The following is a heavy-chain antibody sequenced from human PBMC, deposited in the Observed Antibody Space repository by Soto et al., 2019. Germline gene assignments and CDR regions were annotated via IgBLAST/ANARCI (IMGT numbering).Heavy chain of an antibody. CDR1: GFSISTIEVG. CDR3: AHVYWVASGIPYHFDY. CDR2: IYWDDDE. J-gene: IGHJ4*02. V-gene: IGHV2-5*02. Sequence: SGPTLVNPTQTLTLTCTFSGFSISTIEVGVGWIRQRPGKALEFLALIYWDDDERYSPSLKSRLTITKDTSRNQVVLTMTTMEPVDTGTFYCAHVYWVASGIPYHFDYWGQGTPVTV. D-gene: IGHD2-21*02.